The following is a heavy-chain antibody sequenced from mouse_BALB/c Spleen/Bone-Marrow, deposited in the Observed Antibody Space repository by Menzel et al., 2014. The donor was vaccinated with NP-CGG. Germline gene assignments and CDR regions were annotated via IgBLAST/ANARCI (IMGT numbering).Heavy chain of an antibody. V-gene: IGHV1S56*01. D-gene: IGHD1-3*01. J-gene: IGHJ2*01. CDR3: ARRWLSGAMDY. Sequence: LVESGPELVKPGASVRISCKASGYTFTSYYIHWVKQRPGQGLEWIGWIYSGNVNTKYNEKFKGKATLTVDKSSSTAYMQQSSLPSEDAAVDFCARRWLSGAMDYWGQGTIVTVSS. CDR1: GYTFTSYY. CDR2: IYSGNVNT.